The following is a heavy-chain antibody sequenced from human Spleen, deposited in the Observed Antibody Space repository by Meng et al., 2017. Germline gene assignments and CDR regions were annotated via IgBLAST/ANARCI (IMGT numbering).Heavy chain of an antibody. D-gene: IGHD1-26*01. CDR3: ATRGIS. J-gene: IGHJ5*02. Sequence: SETLSLTCTVSGGSITSDYWSWIRQPPGKGLEWIGYIYYSGSTNYNPSLKSRVTISVDTSKNQFSLKLSSVTAADTAVYYCATRGISWGKGTLVTVSS. CDR1: GGSITSDY. V-gene: IGHV4-59*01. CDR2: IYYSGST.